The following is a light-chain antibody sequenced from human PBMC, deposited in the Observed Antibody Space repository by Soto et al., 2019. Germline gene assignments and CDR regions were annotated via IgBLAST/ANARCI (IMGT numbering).Light chain of an antibody. Sequence: LTQPPSASGSPGQSVTISCTGTSSDVGGYNYVSWYQQHPGKAPKLMIYEVTKRPSGVPDRFSGSKSGNTASLTVSGLLPEDEADYYCASYAGGNKVFGTGTKVTV. CDR2: EVT. CDR1: SSDVGGYNY. V-gene: IGLV2-8*01. CDR3: ASYAGGNKV. J-gene: IGLJ1*01.